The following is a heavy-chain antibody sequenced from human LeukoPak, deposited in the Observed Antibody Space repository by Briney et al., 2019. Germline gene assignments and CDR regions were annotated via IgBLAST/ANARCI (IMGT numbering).Heavy chain of an antibody. D-gene: IGHD2-15*01. CDR1: GYTFTGYH. CDR2: INPNSGGT. J-gene: IGHJ6*03. V-gene: IGHV1-2*02. Sequence: ASVKVSCKASGYTFTGYHMHWVRQAPGQGLEWMGWINPNSGGTNYAQKFQGRVTMTRDTSISTAYMELSRLRSDDTAVYYCARDRYCSGGSCYSGHYYYYYYMDVWGKGTTVTVSS. CDR3: ARDRYCSGGSCYSGHYYYYYYMDV.